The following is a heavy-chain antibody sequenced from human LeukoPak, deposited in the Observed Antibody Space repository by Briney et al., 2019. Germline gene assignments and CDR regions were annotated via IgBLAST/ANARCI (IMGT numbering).Heavy chain of an antibody. CDR1: GGSFSGYY. J-gene: IGHJ4*02. Sequence: SETLSLTCGVYGGSFSGYYWSWIRQSPGKGGGGIGEINHSGSTNYNPSLKSRVTISVDTSKNQFSLKLSSVTAADTAVYYCARGPLGIAAAGSRLDYWGQGTLVTVSS. V-gene: IGHV4-34*01. CDR2: INHSGST. CDR3: ARGPLGIAAAGSRLDY. D-gene: IGHD6-13*01.